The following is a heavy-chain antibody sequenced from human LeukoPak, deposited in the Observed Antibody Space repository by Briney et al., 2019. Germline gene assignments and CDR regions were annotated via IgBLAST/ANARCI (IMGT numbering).Heavy chain of an antibody. Sequence: SETLSLTCAVSGYSINNDYFWNWSRQSPGKGLEWIASIRHTGATYYNPSLKSRVSIWLDRSKNQFSLSLTSVTAADTAAYYCATCAAYVAEGFDYWGQGSLVSVSS. CDR3: ATCAAYVAEGFDY. CDR1: GYSINNDYF. V-gene: IGHV4-38-2*01. J-gene: IGHJ4*02. CDR2: IRHTGAT. D-gene: IGHD3-16*01.